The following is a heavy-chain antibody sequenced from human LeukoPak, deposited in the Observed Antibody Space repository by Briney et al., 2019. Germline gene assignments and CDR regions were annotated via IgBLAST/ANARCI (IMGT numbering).Heavy chain of an antibody. D-gene: IGHD3-10*01. CDR1: GFTFSSYA. J-gene: IGHJ5*02. CDR3: ARDSRYGSGFQTNWFDP. V-gene: IGHV3-64*01. Sequence: GGSLRLSCAASGFTFSSYAMHWVRQAPGKGLEYVSGISSNGGSTYYANSLKGRFTISRDNSKDTLYLQMGSLRADDMAVYYCARDSRYGSGFQTNWFDPWGQGTLVTVSS. CDR2: ISSNGGST.